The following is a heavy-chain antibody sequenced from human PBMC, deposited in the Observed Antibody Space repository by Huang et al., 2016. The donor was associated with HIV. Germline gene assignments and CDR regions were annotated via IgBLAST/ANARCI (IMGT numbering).Heavy chain of an antibody. CDR3: ARTEMEYYYGSSGYYPDY. J-gene: IGHJ4*02. CDR2: ISVTRSKI. V-gene: IGHV3-48*01. CDR1: GFDFSKYS. Sequence: EVQLVESGGALVQPGGSLKLSCFVSGFDFSKYSMKWVRQAPGKGSEWVSYISVTRSKIYYADSVKGRFTISRDNAKNSVFLQMRSLRAEDTALYYCARTEMEYYYGSSGYYPDYWGQGTQVTVSS. D-gene: IGHD3-22*01.